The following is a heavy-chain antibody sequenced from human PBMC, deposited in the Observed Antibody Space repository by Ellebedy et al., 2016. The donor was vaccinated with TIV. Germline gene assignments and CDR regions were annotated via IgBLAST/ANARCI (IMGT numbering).Heavy chain of an antibody. CDR3: ARDRDSTTWQKNFDY. D-gene: IGHD6-13*01. CDR1: GFTFSSYS. Sequence: GESLKISCAASGFTFSSYSMNWVRQAPGKGLEWVSSISSSSTYIYYADSVKGRFTISRDNAKNSLYLQMNSLRADDTAGYYCARDRDSTTWQKNFDYWGQGTLVTVSS. J-gene: IGHJ4*02. CDR2: ISSSSTYI. V-gene: IGHV3-21*01.